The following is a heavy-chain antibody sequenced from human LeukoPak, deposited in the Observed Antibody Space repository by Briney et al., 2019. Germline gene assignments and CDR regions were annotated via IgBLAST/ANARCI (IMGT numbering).Heavy chain of an antibody. CDR2: IIPTFGTA. CDR3: ARDSGTTIPGFDY. Sequence: GASVKVSCKASGGTFSSYAISWVRQAPGQGLEWMGGIIPTFGTANYAQKFQGRVTITADESTSTAYMELSSLRSEDTAVYYCARDSGTTIPGFDYWGQGTLVTVSS. J-gene: IGHJ4*02. V-gene: IGHV1-69*13. CDR1: GGTFSSYA. D-gene: IGHD1-1*01.